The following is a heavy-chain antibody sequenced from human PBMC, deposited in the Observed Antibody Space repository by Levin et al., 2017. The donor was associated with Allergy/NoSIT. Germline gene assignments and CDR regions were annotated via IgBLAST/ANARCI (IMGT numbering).Heavy chain of an antibody. CDR2: IYPVDSDT. D-gene: IGHD2-15*01. J-gene: IGHJ6*02. CDR3: AKRGVVALSDSHYDYALDV. CDR1: GYSFSSYW. V-gene: IGHV5-51*01. Sequence: PGGSLRLSCKASGYSFSSYWVAWVRQMPGKGLEWVGSIYPVDSDTRYGPSFQGQVTISVDKSNTTAYLQWTILKASDTAMYYCAKRGVVALSDSHYDYALDVWGQGTTVTVSS.